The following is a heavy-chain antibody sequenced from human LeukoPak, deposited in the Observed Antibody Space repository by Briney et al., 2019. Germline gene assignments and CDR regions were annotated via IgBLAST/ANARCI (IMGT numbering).Heavy chain of an antibody. V-gene: IGHV3-74*01. CDR2: INSDGSAT. D-gene: IGHD3-22*01. CDR1: GFSFSTHW. J-gene: IGHJ4*02. CDR3: GSLTVVARDH. Sequence: HPGGSLRLSCAASGFSFSTHWMHWVRQAPGKGLVYDAQINSDGSATAYADSVKGRFTISRDNAKNTLYLEMSSLRAEDTAVYYCGSLTVVARDHWGQGTLVTVSS.